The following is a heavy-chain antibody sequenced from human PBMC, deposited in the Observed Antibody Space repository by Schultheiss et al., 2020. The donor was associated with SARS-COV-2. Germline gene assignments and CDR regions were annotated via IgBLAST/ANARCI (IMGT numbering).Heavy chain of an antibody. CDR1: GFTFSSYA. CDR3: ATRASYYDNSASAEYFHH. Sequence: GGSLRLSCAASGFTFSSYAMHWVRQAPGKGLEWVAVISYDGSNKYYADSVKGRFTISRDDSKNTLYLQMNSLSTEDTAVYYCATRASYYDNSASAEYFHHWGQGTLVTVSS. D-gene: IGHD3-22*01. V-gene: IGHV3-30-3*01. CDR2: ISYDGSNK. J-gene: IGHJ1*01.